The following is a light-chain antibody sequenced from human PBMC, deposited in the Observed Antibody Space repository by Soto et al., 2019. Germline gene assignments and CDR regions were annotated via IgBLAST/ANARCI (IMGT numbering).Light chain of an antibody. CDR2: GAS. CDR3: QYHGSSPIT. J-gene: IGKJ5*01. Sequence: TQSPSSLSASVGDRVNISCRASQGIGNALGWYQQKPGQAPRLLIYGASNRATGIPARFSGSGSGTDFTLTISSLEPEDFALFYCQYHGSSPITFGQGTRLEIK. V-gene: IGKV3D-11*03. CDR1: QGIGNA.